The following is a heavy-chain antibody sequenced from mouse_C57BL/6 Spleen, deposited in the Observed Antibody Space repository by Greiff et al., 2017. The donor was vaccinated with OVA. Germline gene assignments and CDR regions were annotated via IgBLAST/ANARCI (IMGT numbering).Heavy chain of an antibody. CDR2: ISSGGSYT. CDR3: ARRFTTVVATNYFDY. D-gene: IGHD1-1*01. CDR1: GFTFSSYG. J-gene: IGHJ2*01. Sequence: EVQLVESGGDLVKPGGSLKLSCAASGFTFSSYGMSWVRQTPDKRLEWVATISSGGSYTYYPDSVKGRFTISRDNAKNTMYLQSSSLKSEDTAMYYCARRFTTVVATNYFDYGGQGTTLTVSS. V-gene: IGHV5-6*01.